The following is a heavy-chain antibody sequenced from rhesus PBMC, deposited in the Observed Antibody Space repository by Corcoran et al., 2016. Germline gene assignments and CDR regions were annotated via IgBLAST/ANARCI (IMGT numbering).Heavy chain of an antibody. CDR2: IYGSRTST. CDR3: ARDAPTANWYFDL. CDR1: GGSISDSYR. J-gene: IGHJ2*01. D-gene: IGHD4-29*01. Sequence: QVQLQESGPGVVKPSETLSLTCAVSGGSISDSYRWSWIRQPPGQGLEGIGYIYGSRTSTTYNPSLKSRVTISKDTSKNQFSLKLSSVTAADTAVYYCARDAPTANWYFDLWGPGTPITISS. V-gene: IGHV4S10*01.